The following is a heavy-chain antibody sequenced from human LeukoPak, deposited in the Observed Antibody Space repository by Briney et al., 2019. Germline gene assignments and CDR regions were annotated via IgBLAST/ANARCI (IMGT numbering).Heavy chain of an antibody. D-gene: IGHD4-23*01. CDR3: ARNSRVASTSGLNY. V-gene: IGHV1-69*01. CDR2: ITPIFGAA. CDR1: GGTFSSYP. J-gene: IGHJ4*02. Sequence: SVKVSCKASGGTFSSYPFIWVRQAPGQGLEWMGEITPIFGAANYAQTFQGRVTITADESTSTVFMELSSLRSDDTAFYYCARNSRVASTSGLNYWGQGTLVTVSS.